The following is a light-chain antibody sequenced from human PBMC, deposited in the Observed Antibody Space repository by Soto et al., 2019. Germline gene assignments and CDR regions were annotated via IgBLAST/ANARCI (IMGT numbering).Light chain of an antibody. CDR2: LNSDGSH. Sequence: QLVLTQSPSASASLGASVKLTCTLSSRHSSYAIAWHQQQPEKGPRYLMKLNSDGSHSKGDGIPDRFSGSSSGAERYLTISSLQSEDEADYYCQTWGTGLLVFGGGTKVTVL. V-gene: IGLV4-69*01. CDR3: QTWGTGLLV. J-gene: IGLJ3*02. CDR1: SRHSSYA.